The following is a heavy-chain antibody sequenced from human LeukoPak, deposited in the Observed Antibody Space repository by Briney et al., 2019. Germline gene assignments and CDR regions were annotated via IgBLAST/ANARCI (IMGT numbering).Heavy chain of an antibody. V-gene: IGHV3-30-3*01. CDR3: AREGYYGSGSPPSLYFDY. J-gene: IGHJ4*02. Sequence: GGSLRLSCAASGFTFRNYVIHWVRQAPGKGLEWVAVTSSDLNVKLYADSVKGRFTISRDNSRSTLYLQMNSPRPEDTAIYYCAREGYYGSGSPPSLYFDYWGQGTLVTVSS. CDR1: GFTFRNYV. CDR2: TSSDLNVK. D-gene: IGHD3-10*01.